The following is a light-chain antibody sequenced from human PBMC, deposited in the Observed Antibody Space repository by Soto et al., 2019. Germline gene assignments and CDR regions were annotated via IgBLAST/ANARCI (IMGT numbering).Light chain of an antibody. CDR3: HQRSSWPIT. J-gene: IGKJ5*01. CDR2: DAS. CDR1: QTISSGF. V-gene: IGKV3-11*01. Sequence: EIVLTQSPGILYLSPGDRATLSCRASQTISSGFLAWYQQKVGQAPRLLIYDASNRATGIPARFSGSGSGTDFTLTISSLEPEDFTVYYCHQRSSWPITFGQGTRLEI.